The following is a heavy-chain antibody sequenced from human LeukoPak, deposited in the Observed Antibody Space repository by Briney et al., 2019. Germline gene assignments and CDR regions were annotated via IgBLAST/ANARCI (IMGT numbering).Heavy chain of an antibody. CDR2: IYYTGST. Sequence: SETLSLTCIVSGGSIDIYYWSWIRQPPGKGLEWIGYIYYTGSTNYNPSLKSRVTISVDTSKNQFSLKLSSVTAADTAVYYCAREGDDYGDYYFDHWGQGTLVTV. V-gene: IGHV4-59*12. D-gene: IGHD4-17*01. J-gene: IGHJ4*02. CDR3: AREGDDYGDYYFDH. CDR1: GGSIDIYY.